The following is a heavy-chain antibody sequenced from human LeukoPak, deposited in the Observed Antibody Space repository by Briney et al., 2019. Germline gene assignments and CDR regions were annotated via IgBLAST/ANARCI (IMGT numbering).Heavy chain of an antibody. D-gene: IGHD5-18*01. V-gene: IGHV3-49*04. Sequence: GGSLRLSCTASGFNFGDHAMSWVRQAPGKGLEWVGFIRSKAYRGTTEYAASVTGRFTISRDDSKSIAFLQMNSLKTEDTASYYCTRGPIQLWIHNAMDVWGQGTTVTVSS. CDR3: TRGPIQLWIHNAMDV. CDR1: GFNFGDHA. CDR2: IRSKAYRGTT. J-gene: IGHJ6*02.